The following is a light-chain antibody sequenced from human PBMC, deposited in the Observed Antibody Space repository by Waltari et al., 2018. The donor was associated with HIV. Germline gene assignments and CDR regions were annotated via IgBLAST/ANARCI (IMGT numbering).Light chain of an antibody. CDR2: AAS. CDR1: QSISSY. V-gene: IGKV1-39*01. Sequence: DVQMTQSPSFLSASVGDSVSITCRASQSISSYLNWYQEKPGKAPKLLIYAASSLQSGVPSRFSGSGSGTDFTLTISSLQPEDFATYYCQQSYSTPGTFGQGTKVEIK. CDR3: QQSYSTPGT. J-gene: IGKJ1*01.